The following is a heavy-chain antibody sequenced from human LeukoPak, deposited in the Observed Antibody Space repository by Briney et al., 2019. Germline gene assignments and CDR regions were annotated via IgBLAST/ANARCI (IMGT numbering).Heavy chain of an antibody. V-gene: IGHV3-21*01. CDR1: GFTFTSCG. CDR2: IGPTSTDR. J-gene: IGHJ4*02. Sequence: GGSLRLSCAASGFTFTSCGFNWVRQAPGKGLEWVSSIGPTSTDRDYAHTLRGRVTISRDTAKSSIYLQMDSLRDEDTAVYYCATETIGRDFDYWGQGTLLTVSS. D-gene: IGHD1-14*01. CDR3: ATETIGRDFDY.